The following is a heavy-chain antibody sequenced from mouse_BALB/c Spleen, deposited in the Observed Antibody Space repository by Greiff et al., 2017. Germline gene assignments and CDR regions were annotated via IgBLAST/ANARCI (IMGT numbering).Heavy chain of an antibody. CDR2: ISDGGSYT. V-gene: IGHV5-4*02. J-gene: IGHJ2*01. CDR3: ARDMYLDY. CDR1: GFTFSDYY. Sequence: EVQLVESGGGLVKPGGSLKLSCAASGFTFSDYYMYWVRQTPEKRLEWVATISDGGSYTYYPDSVKGRFTISRDNAKNNLYLQMSSLKAEDTAMYYCARDMYLDYWGQGTTLTVSS.